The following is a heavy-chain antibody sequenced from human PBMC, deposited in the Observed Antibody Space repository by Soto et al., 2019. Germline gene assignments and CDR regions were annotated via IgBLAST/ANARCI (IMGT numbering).Heavy chain of an antibody. J-gene: IGHJ4*02. CDR2: INAGNGNT. D-gene: IGHD2-21*02. CDR1: GYTFTSYA. CDR3: ARSIVVVTALDY. Sequence: ASVYVSCKASGYTFTSYAMHWVRQAPGQRLEWMGWINAGNGNTKYSQKFQGRVTITRDTSASTAYMELSSLRSEDTAVYYCARSIVVVTALDYWGQGTLVTVSS. V-gene: IGHV1-3*01.